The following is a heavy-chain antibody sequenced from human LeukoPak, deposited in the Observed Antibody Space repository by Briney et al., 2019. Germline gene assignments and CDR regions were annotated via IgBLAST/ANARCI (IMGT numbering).Heavy chain of an antibody. CDR1: GGSITSFY. D-gene: IGHD6-13*01. V-gene: IGHV4-59*01. CDR2: IYYTGIT. Sequence: SETLSLTCSVSGGSITSFYWSWIRQPPGKGLGWIAYIYYTGITNYNPSLKSRVTISLDTSENQISLKLSSVTAADTAVYFCAGSIAAANVWGQGTLVTVSS. CDR3: AGSIAAANV. J-gene: IGHJ4*02.